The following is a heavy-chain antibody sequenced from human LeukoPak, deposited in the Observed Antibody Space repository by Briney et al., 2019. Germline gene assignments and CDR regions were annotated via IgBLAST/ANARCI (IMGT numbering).Heavy chain of an antibody. CDR1: GGSISSYY. J-gene: IGHJ6*02. V-gene: IGHV4-59*08. CDR2: IDYSGST. CDR3: ARLGSSSWYWGAYYYYGMDV. D-gene: IGHD6-13*01. Sequence: SETLSLTCTVSGGSISSYYWSWIRQPPGKGLEWIGYIDYSGSTNYNPSLKSRVSISADTSKNQFSLKLSSVPAADTAVYYCARLGSSSWYWGAYYYYGMDVWGQGTTVTVSS.